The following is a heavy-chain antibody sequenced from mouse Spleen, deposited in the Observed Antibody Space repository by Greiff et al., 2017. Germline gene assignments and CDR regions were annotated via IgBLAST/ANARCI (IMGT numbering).Heavy chain of an antibody. CDR3: TTDWDILAY. CDR2: IDPENGDT. D-gene: IGHD4-1*01. J-gene: IGHJ3*01. Sequence: VQLQQSGAELVRPGASVKLSCTASGFNIKDDYMHWVKQRPEQGLEWIGWIDPENGDTEYASKFQGKATITADTSSNTAYLQLSSLTSEDTAVYYCTTDWDILAYWGQGTLVTVSA. V-gene: IGHV14-4*01. CDR1: GFNIKDDY.